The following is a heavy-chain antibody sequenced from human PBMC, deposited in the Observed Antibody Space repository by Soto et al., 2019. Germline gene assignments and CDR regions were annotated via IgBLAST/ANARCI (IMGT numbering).Heavy chain of an antibody. J-gene: IGHJ6*02. D-gene: IGHD3-10*01. CDR2: ISYDGSNK. CDR1: GFTFSSYG. CDR3: ANGGMDV. V-gene: IGHV3-30*18. Sequence: QVQLVASGGGVVQPGRSLRLSCAASGFTFSSYGMHWVRQAPGKGLEWVAVISYDGSNKYYADSVKGRFTISRDNSKNTLYLQMNSLRAEDTAVYYCANGGMDVWGQGTTVTVSS.